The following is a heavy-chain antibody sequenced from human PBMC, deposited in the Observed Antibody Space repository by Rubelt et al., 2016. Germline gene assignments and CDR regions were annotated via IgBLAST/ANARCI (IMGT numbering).Heavy chain of an antibody. D-gene: IGHD3-22*01. V-gene: IGHV4-59*11. CDR1: GGFINSHY. CDR3: ARGELIVVAHDAFDI. J-gene: IGHJ3*02. Sequence: QVQLQESGPGLVKPSETLSLTCTVSGGFINSHYWSWIRQPPGKGLEWIGYIYYNGNTKYNPSLKSRVTISTDTSKTQFSRKLGSVTAADTAVYYCARGELIVVAHDAFDIWGQGTMVTVSS. CDR2: IYYNGNT.